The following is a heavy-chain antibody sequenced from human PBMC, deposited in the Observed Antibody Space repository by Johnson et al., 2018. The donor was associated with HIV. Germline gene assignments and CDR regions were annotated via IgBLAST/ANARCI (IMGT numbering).Heavy chain of an antibody. D-gene: IGHD6-19*01. CDR1: GFTFNNYA. J-gene: IGHJ3*02. Sequence: QVQLVESGGGVVQPGRSVRLSCAASGFTFNNYAMHWVRQAPGKGLEWVAVISYDGSYEYYADSVKGRFTISRDNFKNTLYLQMNSLRDEDTAVYYCARRMFSSGWYNDGLGAFDIWGQGTMVTVSS. CDR3: ARRMFSSGWYNDGLGAFDI. V-gene: IGHV3-30*04. CDR2: ISYDGSYE.